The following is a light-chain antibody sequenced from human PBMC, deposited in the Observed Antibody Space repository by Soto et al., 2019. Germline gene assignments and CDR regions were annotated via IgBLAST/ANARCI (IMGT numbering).Light chain of an antibody. CDR2: DVS. CDR1: SSDVGGYNY. J-gene: IGLJ1*01. CDR3: SSYRSSSTLYV. Sequence: QSALTQPASVSGSPGQSITISCTGTSSDVGGYNYVSWYQQLPGKAPKLTIYDVSDRPSGVSNRFSASKSGNTASLTISGLQADDEDDYYCSSYRSSSTLYVFGTGTKLTVL. V-gene: IGLV2-14*03.